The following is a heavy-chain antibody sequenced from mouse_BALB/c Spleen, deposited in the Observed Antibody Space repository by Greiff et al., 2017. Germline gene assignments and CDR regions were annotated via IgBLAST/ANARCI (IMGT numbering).Heavy chain of an antibody. CDR3: ARADGYDGYFDG. V-gene: IGHV5-6-5*01. J-gene: IGHJ1*01. CDR2: ISSGGST. CDR1: GFTFSSYA. D-gene: IGHD2-2*01. Sequence: EVKLLESGGGLVKPGGSLKLSCAASGFTFSSYAMSWVRQTPEKRLEWVASISSGGSTYYPDSVKGRFTISSDNARNILYLQMSSLRSEDTAMYYCARADGYDGYFDGWGAGTTVTVSA.